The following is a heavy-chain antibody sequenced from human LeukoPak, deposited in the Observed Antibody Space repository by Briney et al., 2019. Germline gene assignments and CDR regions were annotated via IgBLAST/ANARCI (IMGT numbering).Heavy chain of an antibody. V-gene: IGHV3-48*01. CDR1: GFTFSSYW. CDR2: ISSSCSTI. D-gene: IGHD5-12*01. J-gene: IGHJ4*02. Sequence: GGSLRLSCAASGFTFSSYWMSWVRQAPGKGLEWVSYISSSCSTIYYADSVKGRFTISRDNAKNSLYLQMTSLRAEDTAIYYCARDGYNNYWYIDFWGQGTLVTVSS. CDR3: ARDGYNNYWYIDF.